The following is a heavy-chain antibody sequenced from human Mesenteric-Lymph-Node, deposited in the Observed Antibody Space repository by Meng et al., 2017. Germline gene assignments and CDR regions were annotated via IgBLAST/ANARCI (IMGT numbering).Heavy chain of an antibody. CDR2: INSDGSGT. D-gene: IGHD6-19*01. V-gene: IGHV3-74*01. Sequence: GGSLRLSCAASGLTFSNSWMHWVRQAPGKGLVWVSRINSDGSGTSYADSVKGRFTISRDNAKNTLYLQMNSLRAEDTAVYYCAKRQPGVAVAFDNWGQGTLVTVSS. CDR3: AKRQPGVAVAFDN. J-gene: IGHJ4*02. CDR1: GLTFSNSW.